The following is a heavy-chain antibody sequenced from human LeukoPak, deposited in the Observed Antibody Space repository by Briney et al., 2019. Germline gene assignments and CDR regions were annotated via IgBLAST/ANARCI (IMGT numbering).Heavy chain of an antibody. Sequence: SETLSLTCTVSGGAISSYYWSWIRQPPGKGLEWIGYIYYSGSTSYNPSLNSRVTISLDTSKNQFSLNLSSVTAADTAVYYCARRESSGFFDYWGQGTLVTVSS. V-gene: IGHV4-59*08. CDR1: GGAISSYY. CDR3: ARRESSGFFDY. CDR2: IYYSGST. D-gene: IGHD6-19*01. J-gene: IGHJ4*02.